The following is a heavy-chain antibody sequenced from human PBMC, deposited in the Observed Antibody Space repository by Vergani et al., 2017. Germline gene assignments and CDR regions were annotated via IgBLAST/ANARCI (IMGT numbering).Heavy chain of an antibody. D-gene: IGHD3-10*01. Sequence: EVQLVQSGAEVKKPGESLKISCKGSGYSFTSYWIGWVRQMPGKGLAWMGIIYPGDADTRYSPSFQGQVTISVDNSISTAYLQWRSLKASDTAMYYCARSRLILSRYDIWGQGTMVTVSS. CDR2: IYPGDADT. CDR1: GYSFTSYW. J-gene: IGHJ3*02. CDR3: ARSRLILSRYDI. V-gene: IGHV5-51*01.